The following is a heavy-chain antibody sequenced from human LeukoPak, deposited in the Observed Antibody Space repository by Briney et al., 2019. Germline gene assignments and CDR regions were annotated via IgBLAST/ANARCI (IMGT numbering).Heavy chain of an antibody. Sequence: GGSLRLSCAASGFTFSSYAMHWVRQAPGKGLEWVAVISYDGSNKYYADSVKGRFTISRDNSKNTLYLQMNSLRAEDTAVYYCARDIYDILTGYYDNWFDPWGQGTLVTVSS. CDR1: GFTFSSYA. D-gene: IGHD3-9*01. CDR2: ISYDGSNK. J-gene: IGHJ5*02. CDR3: ARDIYDILTGYYDNWFDP. V-gene: IGHV3-30*04.